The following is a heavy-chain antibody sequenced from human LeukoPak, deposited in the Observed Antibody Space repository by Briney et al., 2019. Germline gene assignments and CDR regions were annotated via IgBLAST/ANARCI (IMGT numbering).Heavy chain of an antibody. D-gene: IGHD2-15*01. CDR1: GYTFTSYY. Sequence: ASVKVSCKASGYTFTSYYMHWVRQAPGQGLEWMGIINPSGGSTSYAQKFQGRVTMTRDTSTSTVYMELSSLGSEDTAVYYCARSAPYCSGGSCYLNDAFDIWGQGTMVTVSS. V-gene: IGHV1-46*01. J-gene: IGHJ3*02. CDR2: INPSGGST. CDR3: ARSAPYCSGGSCYLNDAFDI.